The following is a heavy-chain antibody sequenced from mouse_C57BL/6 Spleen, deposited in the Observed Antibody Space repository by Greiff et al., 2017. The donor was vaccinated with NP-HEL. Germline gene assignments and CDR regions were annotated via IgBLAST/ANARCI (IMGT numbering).Heavy chain of an antibody. J-gene: IGHJ3*01. CDR2: IYPGSGST. Sequence: QVQLQQPGAELVKPGASVKMSCKASGYTFTSYWITWVKQRPGQGLEWIGDIYPGSGSTNYNEKFKSKATLTVDTSSSTAYMQLSSLTSEDSAVYYCARMRYYSNSWFAYWGQGTLVTVSA. V-gene: IGHV1-55*01. CDR3: ARMRYYSNSWFAY. D-gene: IGHD2-5*01. CDR1: GYTFTSYW.